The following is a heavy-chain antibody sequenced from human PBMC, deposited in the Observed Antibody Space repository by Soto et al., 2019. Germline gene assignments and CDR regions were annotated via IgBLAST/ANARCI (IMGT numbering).Heavy chain of an antibody. CDR1: GYSFTSYW. CDR2: IDPGDSYT. CDR3: ARDMTLYGMDV. V-gene: IGHV5-10-1*01. D-gene: IGHD2-15*01. J-gene: IGHJ6*02. Sequence: TGESLKISCEGSGYSFTSYWISWVRQMPGKGLEWMGRIDPGDSYTNYSPSFQGHVTISADKSFSTAYLQWSSLKASDTAIYYCARDMTLYGMDVWGQGTTVTVSS.